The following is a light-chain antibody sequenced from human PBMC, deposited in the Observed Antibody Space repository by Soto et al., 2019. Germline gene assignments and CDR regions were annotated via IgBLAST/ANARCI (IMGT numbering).Light chain of an antibody. V-gene: IGLV2-23*01. CDR3: CSYAGSNTWV. CDR2: EDH. CDR1: SSDVGRYSL. J-gene: IGLJ1*01. Sequence: QSVLTQPASVSGSPGQSITFSCTGTSSDVGRYSLVSWYQQHPGKAPKLMSEDHKRPSGVSNRFSGSKSGNTASLTISELQTEDEADYYCCSYAGSNTWVFGTGTKVTVL.